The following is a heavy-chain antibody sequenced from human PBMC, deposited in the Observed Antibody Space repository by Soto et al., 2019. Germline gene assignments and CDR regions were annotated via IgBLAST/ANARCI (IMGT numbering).Heavy chain of an antibody. Sequence: QVQLQESGPGLVKPSETLSLTCTVSGGSISNYYSSWIRQPPRMGLEWIGYISYSGTTNHNSSFKSLVTMSVDTSKNQFSLKLSSVTAADTAVYYCARSYNTTWTSLSPWGQGTLLTVSS. J-gene: IGHJ5*02. CDR1: GGSISNYY. CDR3: ARSYNTTWTSLSP. V-gene: IGHV4-59*01. CDR2: ISYSGTT. D-gene: IGHD1-20*01.